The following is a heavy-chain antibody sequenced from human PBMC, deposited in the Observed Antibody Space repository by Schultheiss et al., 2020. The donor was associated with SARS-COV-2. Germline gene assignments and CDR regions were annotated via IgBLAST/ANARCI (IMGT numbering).Heavy chain of an antibody. V-gene: IGHV4-59*01. Sequence: GSLRLSCAASGFTFSDYYMSWIRQAPGKGLEWIGYIYYSGSTNYNPSLKSRVTISVDTSKNQFSLKLSSVTAADTAVYYCAREVATVAFDIWGQGTMVTVSS. D-gene: IGHD5-12*01. J-gene: IGHJ3*02. CDR2: IYYSGST. CDR1: GFTFSDYY. CDR3: AREVATVAFDI.